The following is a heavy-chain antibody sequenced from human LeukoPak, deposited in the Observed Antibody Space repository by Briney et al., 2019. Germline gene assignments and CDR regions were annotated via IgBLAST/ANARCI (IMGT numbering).Heavy chain of an antibody. V-gene: IGHV3-7*01. Sequence: GFTFSSXXMSWVRQXPGKGXEWVANIKQDGSEKYYVDSVKGRFTISRDNAKNSLYLQMNSLRAEDTAVYYCASGSYPDYFDYWGQGTLVTVSS. CDR1: GFTFSSXX. CDR2: IKQDGSEK. D-gene: IGHD1-26*01. J-gene: IGHJ4*02. CDR3: ASGSYPDYFDY.